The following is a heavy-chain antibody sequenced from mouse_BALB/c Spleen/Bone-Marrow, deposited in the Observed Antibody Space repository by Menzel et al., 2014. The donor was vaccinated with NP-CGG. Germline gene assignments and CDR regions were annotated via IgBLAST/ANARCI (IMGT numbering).Heavy chain of an antibody. CDR2: IDPYDSGT. CDR3: ARGSMVLNYFDY. J-gene: IGHJ2*01. V-gene: IGHV1-74*01. D-gene: IGHD1-1*02. Sequence: QVQLQQPGAELVRPGASVKLSCKASGYTFTSYWMNWVKQRPEQGLEWIGRIDPYDSGTHYNQKFKDKAILTVDKSSSTAYIQRSSLTSEDSAVYYCARGSMVLNYFDYWGQGTTLTVSS. CDR1: GYTFTSYW.